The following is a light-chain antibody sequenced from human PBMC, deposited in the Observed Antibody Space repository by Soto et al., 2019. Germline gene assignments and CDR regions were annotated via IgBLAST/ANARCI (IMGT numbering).Light chain of an antibody. CDR3: QQYGSSPPFT. J-gene: IGKJ5*01. CDR1: QSVSSSY. CDR2: GAS. Sequence: EIVLTQSPGTLSLSPGERATLSCRASQSVSSSYLAWYQQKPGQAPRLLIYGASSRATGIPDRFSGSGYGTAFTLTISTLEPEDFAVYYCQQYGSSPPFTFGQGTRLEIK. V-gene: IGKV3-20*01.